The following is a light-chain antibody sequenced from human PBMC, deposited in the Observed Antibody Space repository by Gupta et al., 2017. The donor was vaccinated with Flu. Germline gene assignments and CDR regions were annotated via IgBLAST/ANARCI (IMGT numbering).Light chain of an antibody. CDR2: GAS. Sequence: EIVMTQSPATLSVSPGERATLPCRASESVRNNLACYQQKPGQAPRPLVYGASTRVTGIPARFSGSGSGTEFTIIISSLQSEDLAVYYCQQYNNWPPWTFGQGTKVEIK. J-gene: IGKJ1*01. CDR1: ESVRNN. CDR3: QQYNNWPPWT. V-gene: IGKV3-15*01.